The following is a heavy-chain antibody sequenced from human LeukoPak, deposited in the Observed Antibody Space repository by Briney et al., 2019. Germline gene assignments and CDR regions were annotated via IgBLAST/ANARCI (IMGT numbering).Heavy chain of an antibody. CDR1: GGTFSSYA. J-gene: IGHJ6*02. Sequence: SVKVSCKASGGTFSSYAISWVRQAPGQGLEWMGGIIPIFGTANYAQKFQGRVTITADESTNTAYMELSSLRSEDTAVYYCARVTVTKDYYYYGMDVWGQGTTVTVSS. CDR3: ARVTVTKDYYYYGMDV. CDR2: IIPIFGTA. V-gene: IGHV1-69*13. D-gene: IGHD4-17*01.